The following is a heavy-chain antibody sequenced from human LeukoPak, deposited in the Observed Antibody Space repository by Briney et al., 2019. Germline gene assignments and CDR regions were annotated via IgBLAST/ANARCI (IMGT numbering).Heavy chain of an antibody. D-gene: IGHD2-2*01. Sequence: GGSLRLSCAASRFTLSRHGTHWVSQAPGKGLGWVAFIRYDGRDKYYAGSVKGRSSIPRDNSDNTRYLQMNTLRPEDTAVYYCAKGSYYCSNNCPQYYYYMDVWGKGTAVSVSS. CDR1: RFTLSRHG. V-gene: IGHV3-30*02. CDR2: IRYDGRDK. J-gene: IGHJ6*03. CDR3: AKGSYYCSNNCPQYYYYMDV.